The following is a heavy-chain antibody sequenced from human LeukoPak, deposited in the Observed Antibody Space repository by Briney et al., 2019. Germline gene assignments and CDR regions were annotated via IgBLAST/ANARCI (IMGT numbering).Heavy chain of an antibody. CDR1: GYTFTSYD. J-gene: IGHJ3*02. CDR3: ARGPNYDFWSGYPTDAFDI. V-gene: IGHV1-8*03. Sequence: GASVKLSCKASGYTFTSYDINWVRQATGQELEGMGWMNPNSGNTGYAQKFQGRVTITRNTSISTAYMELGSLRSEDTAVYYCARGPNYDFWSGYPTDAFDIWGQGTMVTVSS. D-gene: IGHD3-3*01. CDR2: MNPNSGNT.